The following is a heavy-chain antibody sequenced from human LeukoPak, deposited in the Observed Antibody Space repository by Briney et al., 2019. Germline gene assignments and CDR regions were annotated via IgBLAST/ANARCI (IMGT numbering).Heavy chain of an antibody. V-gene: IGHV3-7*01. CDR2: IKQDGSEK. J-gene: IGHJ4*02. D-gene: IGHD2-2*01. CDR3: ARALDSSSSRYQAFEY. Sequence: GGSLRLSCAASGFTFSNYWMSWVRQAPGKGLEWVANIKQDGSEKYYVDSVKGRFAISRDNAKNSLYLQMNSLRAEDTAVYYCARALDSSSSRYQAFEYWGQGTLVTVSS. CDR1: GFTFSNYW.